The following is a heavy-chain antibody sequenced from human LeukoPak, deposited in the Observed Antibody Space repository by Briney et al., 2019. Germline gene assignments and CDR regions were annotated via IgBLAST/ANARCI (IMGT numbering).Heavy chain of an antibody. CDR1: GFTSGDYS. D-gene: IGHD2-21*02. V-gene: IGHV3-49*03. J-gene: IGHJ4*02. Sequence: GGSLRLSCTASGFTSGDYSMSWFRQAPGKGLEWVGFIRSKAYGGTTEYAASVKGRFNISRDDSKSIAYLQMNSLKAEDTAVYYCTRAQSLYCGGDCYSDYWGQGTLVTVSS. CDR3: TRAQSLYCGGDCYSDY. CDR2: IRSKAYGGTT.